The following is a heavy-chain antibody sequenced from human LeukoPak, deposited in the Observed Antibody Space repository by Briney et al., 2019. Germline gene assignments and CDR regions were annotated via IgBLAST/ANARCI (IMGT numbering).Heavy chain of an antibody. CDR2: IIPIFGTA. V-gene: IGHV1-69*13. J-gene: IGHJ5*02. CDR3: ARRWLPRYCSSTSCYEDWFDP. CDR1: GGTFSSYA. D-gene: IGHD2-2*01. Sequence: SVKVSCKASGGTFSSYAISWVRQAPGQGLEWMGGIIPIFGTANYAQKFQGRVTITADESTSTAYMELSSLRSEDTAVYYCARRWLPRYCSSTSCYEDWFDPWGQGTLVTVSS.